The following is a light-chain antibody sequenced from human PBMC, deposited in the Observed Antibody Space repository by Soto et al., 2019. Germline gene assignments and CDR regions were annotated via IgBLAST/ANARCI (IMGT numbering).Light chain of an antibody. CDR1: SSDVGHSNF. CDR3: TSYTSINTLV. J-gene: IGLJ2*01. Sequence: QSALTQPASVSGSPGQSITISCTGTSSDVGHSNFVSWYQHHQAKAPKLMIYGVSNRPSGVSNRFSGSKSGNTASLTISGLQAEDEADYYCTSYTSINTLVFGGGTKLTVL. CDR2: GVS. V-gene: IGLV2-14*01.